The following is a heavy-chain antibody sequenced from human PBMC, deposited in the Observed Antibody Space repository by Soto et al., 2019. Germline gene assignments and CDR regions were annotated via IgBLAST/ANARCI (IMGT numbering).Heavy chain of an antibody. CDR2: IYYSGST. J-gene: IGHJ4*02. CDR3: ARGRHDYGDYAESDY. V-gene: IGHV4-39*07. Sequence: SETLSLTCTVSGGSITSSSYYWGWIRQPPGKGLEWIGSIYYSGSTNYNPSLKSRVTISVDTSKNQFSLKLSSVTAADTAVYYCARGRHDYGDYAESDYWGQGTLVTVSS. D-gene: IGHD4-17*01. CDR1: GGSITSSSYY.